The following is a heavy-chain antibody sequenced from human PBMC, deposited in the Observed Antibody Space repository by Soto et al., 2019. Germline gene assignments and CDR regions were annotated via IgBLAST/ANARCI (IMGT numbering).Heavy chain of an antibody. D-gene: IGHD6-13*01. CDR1: CGSFSGDY. CDR3: ARVVAAGTRYYYYYYGMDV. Sequence: PSETLSVTCAVYCGSFSGDYWSWIRQPPGKGLEWIGEINHSGSTNYNPSLKSRVTISVDTSKNQFSLKLSSVTAADTAVYYCARVVAAGTRYYYYYYGMDVWGQGTTVTVS. V-gene: IGHV4-34*01. CDR2: INHSGST. J-gene: IGHJ6*02.